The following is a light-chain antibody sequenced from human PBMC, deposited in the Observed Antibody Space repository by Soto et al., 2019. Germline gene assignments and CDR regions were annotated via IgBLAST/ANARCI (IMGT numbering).Light chain of an antibody. CDR2: SNN. CDR3: STWDDSLRGWL. V-gene: IGLV1-44*01. Sequence: QSVLTQAPSASGTPGQRVTISCSGSRSNIGTNTVNWYQQLPGTAPKVLIYSNNQRPSGVPDRFSASKSGTSASLAISGLRSEDEADYYCSTWDDSLRGWLFGGGTKVTVL. J-gene: IGLJ3*02. CDR1: RSNIGTNT.